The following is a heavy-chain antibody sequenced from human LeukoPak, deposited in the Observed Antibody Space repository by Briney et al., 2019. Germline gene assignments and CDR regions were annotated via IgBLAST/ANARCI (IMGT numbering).Heavy chain of an antibody. CDR1: GLTFSSYA. CDR3: AGGPTGMLSYYYGMDV. CDR2: ISYDGSNK. D-gene: IGHD2-8*01. Sequence: GGSLRLSCAASGLTFSSYAMHWVRQAPGKGLEWVAVISYDGSNKYYADSVKGRFTISRDNSKNTLYLQMNSLRAEDTAVYYCAGGPTGMLSYYYGMDVWGQGTTVTVSS. V-gene: IGHV3-30-3*01. J-gene: IGHJ6*02.